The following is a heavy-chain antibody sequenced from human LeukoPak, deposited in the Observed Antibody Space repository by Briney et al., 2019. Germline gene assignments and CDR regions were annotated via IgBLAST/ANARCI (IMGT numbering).Heavy chain of an antibody. D-gene: IGHD6-6*01. CDR3: ARGSVAARPGDYYYYYYMDV. J-gene: IGHJ6*03. V-gene: IGHV4-59*01. CDR1: GGSISSYY. CDR2: IYYSGST. Sequence: PSETLSLTCTVSGGSISSYYWSWIRQPPGKGLEWIGYIYYSGSTNYNPSLKSRVTISVDTSKNQFSLKLSSVTAADTAVYYCARGSVAARPGDYYYYYYMDVWGKGTTVTVSS.